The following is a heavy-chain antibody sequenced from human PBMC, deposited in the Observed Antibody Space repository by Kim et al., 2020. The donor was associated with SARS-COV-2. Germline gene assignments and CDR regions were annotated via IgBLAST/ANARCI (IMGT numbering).Heavy chain of an antibody. CDR1: GGSFSGYY. CDR2: INHSGST. J-gene: IGHJ4*02. D-gene: IGHD3-3*01. V-gene: IGHV4-34*01. Sequence: SETLSLTCAVYGGSFSGYYWSWIRQPPGKGLEWIGEINHSGSTNYNPSLKSRVTISVDTSKNQFSLKLSSVTAADTAVYYCARAKPDFWSGYSFVWHNDYWGQGTLVTVSS. CDR3: ARAKPDFWSGYSFVWHNDY.